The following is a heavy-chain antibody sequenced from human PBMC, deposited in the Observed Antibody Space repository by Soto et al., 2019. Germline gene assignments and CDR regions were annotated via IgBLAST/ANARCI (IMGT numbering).Heavy chain of an antibody. J-gene: IGHJ4*02. Sequence: EVQLVESGGGLIQPGGSLRLSCAASGFTVSNTYMSWVRQAPGKGLEWVSVIYSGGSTYYADSVKGRFTISRDNSKNTLYFQMNSLRAEDTAVYYCARDNRVDTAMGLDYWGQGTLVTVSS. V-gene: IGHV3-53*01. CDR1: GFTVSNTY. D-gene: IGHD5-18*01. CDR3: ARDNRVDTAMGLDY. CDR2: IYSGGST.